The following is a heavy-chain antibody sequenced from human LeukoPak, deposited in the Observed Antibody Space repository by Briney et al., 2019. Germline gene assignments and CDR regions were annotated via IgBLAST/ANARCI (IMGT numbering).Heavy chain of an antibody. V-gene: IGHV1-2*02. CDR3: ARDDGYCSGGSCFTEYFQH. Sequence: ASVKVSCKASGYTSTGYYMHWVRQAPGQGLEWMGWINPNSGGTNYAQKFQGRVTMTRDTSISTAYMELSRLRSDDTAVYYCARDDGYCSGGSCFTEYFQHWGQGTLVTVSS. CDR2: INPNSGGT. D-gene: IGHD2-15*01. J-gene: IGHJ1*01. CDR1: GYTSTGYY.